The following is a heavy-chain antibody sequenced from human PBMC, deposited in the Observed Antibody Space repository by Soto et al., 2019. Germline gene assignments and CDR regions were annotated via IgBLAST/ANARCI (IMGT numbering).Heavy chain of an antibody. CDR2: ISYDGSNK. D-gene: IGHD3-22*01. J-gene: IGHJ4*02. CDR1: GFTFSSYA. V-gene: IGHV3-30-3*01. CDR3: ARGLTYYYDSADFDY. Sequence: PGGSLRLSCAASGFTFSSYAMHWVRQAPGKGLEWVAVISYDGSNKYYADSVKGRFTISRDNSKSTLYLQMNSLRAEDTAVYYCARGLTYYYDSADFDYWGQGTLVTVSS.